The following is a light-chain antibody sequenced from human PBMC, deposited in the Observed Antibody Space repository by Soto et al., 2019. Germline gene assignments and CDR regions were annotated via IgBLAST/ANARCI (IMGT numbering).Light chain of an antibody. J-gene: IGLJ2*01. CDR1: SGSIASNY. CDR2: EDD. CDR3: QSYDSATVI. Sequence: NFMLTQPHSVSESPGKTVTISCTRSSGSIASNYVQWYQQRPGSSPSIVIYEDDQRPSGVPDRFSGSIDSSSSSASLTISGLKNEDEADYYCQSYDSATVIFGGGTKLTVL. V-gene: IGLV6-57*01.